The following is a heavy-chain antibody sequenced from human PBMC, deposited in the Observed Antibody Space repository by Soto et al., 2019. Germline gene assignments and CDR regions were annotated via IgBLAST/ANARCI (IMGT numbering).Heavy chain of an antibody. CDR2: ISYDGSNK. Sequence: GGSLRLSCAASGFTFSSYAMHWVRQAPGKGLEWVAVISYDGSNKYYADSVKGRFTISRDNSKNTLYLQMNSLRAEDTAVYYCARDVHGPSYYYYYGMDVWRQGTTVTVSS. CDR1: GFTFSSYA. V-gene: IGHV3-30-3*01. CDR3: ARDVHGPSYYYYYGMDV. J-gene: IGHJ6*02.